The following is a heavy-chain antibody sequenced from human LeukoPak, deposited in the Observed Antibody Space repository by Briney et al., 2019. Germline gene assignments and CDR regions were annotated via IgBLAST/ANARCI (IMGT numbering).Heavy chain of an antibody. D-gene: IGHD3-3*01. V-gene: IGHV4-39*01. J-gene: IGHJ4*02. CDR2: IYYSGST. Sequence: SETLSLTCTVSGGSISSSSYYWGWIRQPPGKGLEWIGSIYYSGSTYYNPSLKSRVTVSIDTSKNQFSLKLSSVTTADTAVYYCARLSLKVLEWSPTKGKETHYFDYWGQGSLVTVSS. CDR1: GGSISSSSYY. CDR3: ARLSLKVLEWSPTKGKETHYFDY.